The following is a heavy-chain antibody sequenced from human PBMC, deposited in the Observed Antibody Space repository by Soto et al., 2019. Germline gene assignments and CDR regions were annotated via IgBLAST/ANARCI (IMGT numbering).Heavy chain of an antibody. V-gene: IGHV3-23*01. CDR3: AKAHIAVAAYFDY. CDR2: ISGRGSST. Sequence: VGSLRLSCAGSGFTFSSYVMSWVRQAPGKGLEWVSGISGRGSSTYYEDSVKGRFTISRDNSKNKLYLQMDSLRAEDTAVYYCAKAHIAVAAYFDYWGQGTLVTVPQ. CDR1: GFTFSSYV. D-gene: IGHD6-19*01. J-gene: IGHJ4*02.